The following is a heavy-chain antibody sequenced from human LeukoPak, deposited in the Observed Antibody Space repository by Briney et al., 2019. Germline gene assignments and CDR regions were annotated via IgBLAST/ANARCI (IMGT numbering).Heavy chain of an antibody. CDR2: ISWNSGSI. CDR3: AKAPVGYCSGGSCYSDY. J-gene: IGHJ4*02. D-gene: IGHD2-15*01. V-gene: IGHV3-9*01. Sequence: QPGRSLRLSCSASGFTFDDYAMHWVRQAPGKGLEWVSGISWNSGSIDYADSVKGRFTISRDNAKNSLYLQMNSLIAEDTALYYCAKAPVGYCSGGSCYSDYWGQGTLVTVSS. CDR1: GFTFDDYA.